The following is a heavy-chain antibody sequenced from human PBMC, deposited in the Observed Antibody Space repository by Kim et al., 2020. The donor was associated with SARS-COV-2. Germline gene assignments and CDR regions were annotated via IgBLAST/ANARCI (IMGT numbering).Heavy chain of an antibody. V-gene: IGHV3-33*01. J-gene: IGHJ3*01. CDR3: ARESDTAAFDV. CDR2: NK. Sequence: NKYYADCVEGLLTVSRDNSKNTLYLQMNSRRSEDTALYYCARESDTAAFDVWGPGTMVTVSS.